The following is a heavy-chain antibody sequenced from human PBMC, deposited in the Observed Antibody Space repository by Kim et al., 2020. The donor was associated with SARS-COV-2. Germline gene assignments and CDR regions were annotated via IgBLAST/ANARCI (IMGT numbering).Heavy chain of an antibody. V-gene: IGHV1-18*01. CDR3: ARDLQQPGSSGSGDDAFDI. D-gene: IGHD6-19*01. Sequence: ASVKVSCKASGYTFTSYGISWVRQAPGQGLEWMGWISAYNGNTNYAQKLQGRVTMTTDTSTSTAYMELRSLRSDDTAVYYCARDLQQPGSSGSGDDAFDIWGQGTMVTVSS. CDR2: ISAYNGNT. J-gene: IGHJ3*02. CDR1: GYTFTSYG.